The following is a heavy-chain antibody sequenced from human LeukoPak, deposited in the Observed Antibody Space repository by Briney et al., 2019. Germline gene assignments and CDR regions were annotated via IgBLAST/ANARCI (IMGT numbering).Heavy chain of an antibody. D-gene: IGHD3-10*01. V-gene: IGHV4-59*08. J-gene: IGHJ6*02. Sequence: SETLSLTCTVSGGSISSYYWSWIRQPPGKGLEWIGYIYYSGSTNYNPSLKSRVTISVATSKNQFSLKLSSVTAADTAVYYCARRVRGVISLYYYYGMDVWGQGTTVTVSS. CDR1: GGSISSYY. CDR2: IYYSGST. CDR3: ARRVRGVISLYYYYGMDV.